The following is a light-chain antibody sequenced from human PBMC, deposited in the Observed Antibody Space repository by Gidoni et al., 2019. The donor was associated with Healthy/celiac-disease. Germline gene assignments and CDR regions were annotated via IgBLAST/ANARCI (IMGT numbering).Light chain of an antibody. CDR1: QSISSY. V-gene: IGKV1-39*01. CDR3: QQSYNTPGE. CDR2: AAS. J-gene: IGKJ1*01. Sequence: DIQMTHSPSSLSASVGDRVTITCRASQSISSYLNWYQQKPGKAPKLLIYAASSLQSGLPARFSGSGSGTDFTLTISSLQPEDFATYYCQQSYNTPGEFXEXTKMEIK.